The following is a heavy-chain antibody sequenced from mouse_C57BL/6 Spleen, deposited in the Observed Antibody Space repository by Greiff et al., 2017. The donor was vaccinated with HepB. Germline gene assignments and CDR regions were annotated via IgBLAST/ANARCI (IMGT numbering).Heavy chain of an antibody. J-gene: IGHJ2*01. CDR1: GYSITSGYG. V-gene: IGHV3-2*02. CDR2: ISYSGCT. Sequence: VQLKQSGPGLVKPSQSLSLTCTVTGYSITSGYGWNWIRQFPGNKLEWMGYISYSGCTNYNPSLKSRIPITRDTSKNQFSLQLNSVTTEDTATYYCARTARIKYWGQGTTLTVSS. D-gene: IGHD1-2*01. CDR3: ARTARIKY.